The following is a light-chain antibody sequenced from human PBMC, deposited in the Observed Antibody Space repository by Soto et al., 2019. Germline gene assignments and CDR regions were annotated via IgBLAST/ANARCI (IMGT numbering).Light chain of an antibody. CDR3: QQYNNWPRT. CDR1: QSVSGN. V-gene: IGKV3-15*01. Sequence: EIVMTQSPATLSVSPGERATLSCRASQSVSGNLAWYQQQPGQAPRLLIYDASTRATGIPARFSGSGSGSEITLTLSNLQSEDFAVYYCQQYNNWPRTFGQGTRVEIK. J-gene: IGKJ1*01. CDR2: DAS.